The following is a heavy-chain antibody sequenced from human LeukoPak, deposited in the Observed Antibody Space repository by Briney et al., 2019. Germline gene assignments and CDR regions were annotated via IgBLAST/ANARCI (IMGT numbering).Heavy chain of an antibody. V-gene: IGHV3-23*01. J-gene: IGHJ4*02. Sequence: ATSLRLSCPPPALTLSNYAMSWVPHAPGKGLECASAISGSGGSTYYADSVNGRFTISRDNSKNTMYLQMNSLRAENTAVYYCAKDTYYYDSSGYYLMGFDYWGKGTLVTVSS. D-gene: IGHD3-22*01. CDR3: AKDTYYYDSSGYYLMGFDY. CDR1: ALTLSNYA. CDR2: ISGSGGST.